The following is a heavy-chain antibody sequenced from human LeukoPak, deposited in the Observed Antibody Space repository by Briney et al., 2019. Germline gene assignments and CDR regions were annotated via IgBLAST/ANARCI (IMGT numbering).Heavy chain of an antibody. CDR1: GFAFEVYA. V-gene: IGHV3-66*01. J-gene: IGHJ4*02. CDR3: ARDPPIDISDY. Sequence: PGGSLRLSCAASGFAFEVYAMNWVRQVPGKGLEWVSVIYSGGSTYYADSVKGRFTISRDNSKNTLYLQMNSLRAEDTAVYYCARDPPIDISDYWGQGTLVTVSS. CDR2: IYSGGST. D-gene: IGHD3-9*01.